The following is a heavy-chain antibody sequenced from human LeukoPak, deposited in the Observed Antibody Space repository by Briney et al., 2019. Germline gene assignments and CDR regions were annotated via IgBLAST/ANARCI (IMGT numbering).Heavy chain of an antibody. CDR1: GFTFSNAW. V-gene: IGHV3-53*01. Sequence: GGSLRLSCAASGFTFSNAWMSWVRQAPGKGLEWVSVIYSGGSTYYADSVKGRFTISRDNSKNTLYLQMNSLRAEDTAVYYCARARAAGTYWFDPWGQGTLVTVSS. J-gene: IGHJ5*02. CDR3: ARARAAGTYWFDP. CDR2: IYSGGST. D-gene: IGHD6-13*01.